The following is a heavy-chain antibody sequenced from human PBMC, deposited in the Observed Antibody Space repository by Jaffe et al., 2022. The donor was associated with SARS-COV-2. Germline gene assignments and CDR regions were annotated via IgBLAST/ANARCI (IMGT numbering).Heavy chain of an antibody. V-gene: IGHV4-59*01. CDR2: IYYSGST. CDR3: ARNPYDSSGYIDY. Sequence: QVQLQESGPGLVKPSETLSLTCTVSGGSISSYYWSWIRQPPGKGLEWIGYIYYSGSTNYNPSLKSRVTISVDTSKNQFSLKLSSVTAADTAVYYCARNPYDSSGYIDYWGQGTLVTVSS. D-gene: IGHD3-22*01. J-gene: IGHJ4*02. CDR1: GGSISSYY.